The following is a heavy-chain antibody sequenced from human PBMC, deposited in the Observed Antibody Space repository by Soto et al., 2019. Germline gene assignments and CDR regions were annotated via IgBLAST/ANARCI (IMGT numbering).Heavy chain of an antibody. Sequence: SETLSLTCTVSGGSIRSYYWSWIRQPPGKGLEWIGYIYYSGSTNYNPSLKSRVTISVDTSKNQFSLKLSSVTAADTAVYYCARRWGDYFDYWGQGTLVTVSS. CDR3: ARRWGDYFDY. J-gene: IGHJ4*02. CDR2: IYYSGST. V-gene: IGHV4-59*08. CDR1: GGSIRSYY. D-gene: IGHD3-16*01.